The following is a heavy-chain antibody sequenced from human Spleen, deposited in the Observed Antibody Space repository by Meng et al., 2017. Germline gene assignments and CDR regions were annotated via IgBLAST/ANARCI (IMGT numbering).Heavy chain of an antibody. D-gene: IGHD3-22*01. Sequence: GESLKISCAASGFTFSSYSMNWVRQAPGKGLEWVSSISSSSSYIYYADSVKGRFTISRDNAKNSLYLQMNSLRAEDTAVYYCARVLGGVYYDSSRNYYYYGMDVWGQGTTVTVSS. J-gene: IGHJ6*02. CDR1: GFTFSSYS. V-gene: IGHV3-21*01. CDR2: ISSSSSYI. CDR3: ARVLGGVYYDSSRNYYYYGMDV.